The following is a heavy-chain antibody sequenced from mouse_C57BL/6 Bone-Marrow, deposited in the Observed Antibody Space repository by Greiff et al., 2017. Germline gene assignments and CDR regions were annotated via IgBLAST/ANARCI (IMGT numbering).Heavy chain of an antibody. CDR1: GYTFTSYW. V-gene: IGHV1-64*01. Sequence: QVQLQQPGAELVKPGASVKLSCKASGYTFTSYWMHWVKQRPGQGLEWIGMIHPNSGSTNYNEKFKSKATLTVDKSSSTAYMQLSSLTSEDAAVYYCERVRTGTDAMDYWGQGTSGTVSS. D-gene: IGHD4-1*01. CDR3: ERVRTGTDAMDY. CDR2: IHPNSGST. J-gene: IGHJ4*01.